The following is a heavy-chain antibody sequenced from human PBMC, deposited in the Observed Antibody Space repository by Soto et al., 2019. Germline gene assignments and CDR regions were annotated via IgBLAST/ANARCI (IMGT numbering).Heavy chain of an antibody. CDR3: ASVLFGDDGAGYFDY. V-gene: IGHV1-18*01. CDR2: ISGLNGNT. J-gene: IGHJ4*02. CDR1: GYSFSTYG. D-gene: IGHD2-21*01. Sequence: QVHLVQSGVEVKKPGASVKVSCKASGYSFSTYGIIWGRQAPGQGLEWMGWISGLNGNTNYAQNLQGRVTMTTDTSTSTAYMELRSLGFDDTAMYYCASVLFGDDGAGYFDYWGQGTLVTVSS.